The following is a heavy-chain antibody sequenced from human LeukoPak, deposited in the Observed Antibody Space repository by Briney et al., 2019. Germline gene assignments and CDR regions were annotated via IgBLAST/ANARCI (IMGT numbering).Heavy chain of an antibody. V-gene: IGHV4-4*07. CDR3: AREFSYGSNGRGFDY. Sequence: SETLSLTCTVSSGSISSYYWSWIRQPAGKGLEWIGRILTSGSTNYNPPLQSRVTMSVDTYKNQFSLKLNSMTAADTAVYYCAREFSYGSNGRGFDYWGQGTLVTVSS. D-gene: IGHD4-23*01. CDR1: SGSISSYY. J-gene: IGHJ4*02. CDR2: ILTSGST.